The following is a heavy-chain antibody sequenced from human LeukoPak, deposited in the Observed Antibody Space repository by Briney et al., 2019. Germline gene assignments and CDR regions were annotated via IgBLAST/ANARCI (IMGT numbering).Heavy chain of an antibody. D-gene: IGHD3-3*01. Sequence: GGSLRLSCAASGFTFSSYSMNWVRQAPGKGLEWVSSISSNSSYIYYADSVKGRFTISRDNAKNSLYLQMNSLRAEDTAMYYCARGGRIFGVVPLDYWGRGTLVTVSS. CDR3: ARGGRIFGVVPLDY. CDR1: GFTFSSYS. CDR2: ISSNSSYI. J-gene: IGHJ4*02. V-gene: IGHV3-21*01.